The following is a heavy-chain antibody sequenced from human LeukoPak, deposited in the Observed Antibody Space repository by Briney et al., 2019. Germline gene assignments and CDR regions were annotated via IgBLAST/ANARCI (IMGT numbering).Heavy chain of an antibody. D-gene: IGHD4-17*01. CDR3: ARATYMTTVTLDY. CDR1: GFAFSSYS. CDR2: ISSSSSTI. J-gene: IGHJ4*02. V-gene: IGHV3-48*02. Sequence: PGGSLRLSCAASGFAFSSYSMNWVRQAPGKGLEWVSYISSSSSTIYYADSVKGRFTISRDNAKNSLYLQMTSLRDEDTAVYYCARATYMTTVTLDYWGQGTLVTVSS.